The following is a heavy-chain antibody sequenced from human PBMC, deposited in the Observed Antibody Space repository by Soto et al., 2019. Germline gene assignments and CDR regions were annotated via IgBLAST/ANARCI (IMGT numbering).Heavy chain of an antibody. CDR1: GYTFTDYY. J-gene: IGHJ4*02. V-gene: IGHV1-2*05. CDR2: IHPNSGDT. Sequence: VQLVQSGAEVRKPGASVKVSCEASGYTFTDYYLHWVRQAPGQGLEWLGPIHPNSGDTNYAQKFQGMVTMTIDTSIITVYMELNRLTSADTDVYFCARDLPSGIYREGAYWGQGTLVTVSS. CDR3: ARDLPSGIYREGAY. D-gene: IGHD3-3*02.